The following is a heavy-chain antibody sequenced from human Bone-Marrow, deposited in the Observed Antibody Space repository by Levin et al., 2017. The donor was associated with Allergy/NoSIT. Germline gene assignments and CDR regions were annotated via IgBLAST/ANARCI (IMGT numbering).Heavy chain of an antibody. Sequence: PGGSLRLSCAVSDSSISSGYFWGWVRQPPGKGLEWIGYIHSSGNTNYSPSLKSRVTISVDTSKNQFSLNLSSVTAADTAVYYCVRVDWLLNDYFGMDAWGRGTTVTVSS. D-gene: IGHD3/OR15-3a*01. CDR1: DSSISSGYF. CDR2: IHSSGNT. CDR3: VRVDWLLNDYFGMDA. J-gene: IGHJ6*02. V-gene: IGHV4-38-2*01.